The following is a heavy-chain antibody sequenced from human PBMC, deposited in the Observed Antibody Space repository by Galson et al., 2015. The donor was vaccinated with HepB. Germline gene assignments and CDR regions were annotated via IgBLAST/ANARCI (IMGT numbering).Heavy chain of an antibody. CDR1: GGSVSSGSYY. D-gene: IGHD5-12*01. Sequence: ETLSLTCTVSGGSVSSGSYYWSWIRQPPGKGLEWIGYIYYSGSTNYNPSLKSRVTISVDTSKNQFSLKLSSVTAADTAVYYCARVRGYSGYDYWGQGTLVTVSS. CDR2: IYYSGST. J-gene: IGHJ4*02. V-gene: IGHV4-61*01. CDR3: ARVRGYSGYDY.